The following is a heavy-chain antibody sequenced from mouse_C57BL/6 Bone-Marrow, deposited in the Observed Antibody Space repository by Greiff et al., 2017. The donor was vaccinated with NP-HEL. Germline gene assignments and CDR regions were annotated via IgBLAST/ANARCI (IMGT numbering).Heavy chain of an antibody. CDR3: GGLLFAY. CDR1: GFTFSSYT. D-gene: IGHD3-3*01. J-gene: IGHJ3*01. V-gene: IGHV5-9*01. CDR2: ISGGGGNT. Sequence: DVKLVESGGGLVKPGGSLKLSCAASGFTFSSYTMSWVRQTPEKRLEWVATISGGGGNTYYPDSVKGRCTISRDNAKNTLYLQMSILRSEVTALEYCGGLLFAYWGQGTLVTVSA.